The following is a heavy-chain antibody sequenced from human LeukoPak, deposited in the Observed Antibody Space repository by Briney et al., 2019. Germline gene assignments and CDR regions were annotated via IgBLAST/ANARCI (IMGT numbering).Heavy chain of an antibody. CDR1: GGSISSGGYY. V-gene: IGHV4-31*03. Sequence: SETLSLTCTVSGGSISSGGYYWSWIRQHPGKGLEWIGYIYYSGSTYYNPSLKSRVTISVDTSKNQFSLKLSSVTAADTAVYYCARERRDEVYYYGSGSYRAFFDYWGQGTLVTVSS. D-gene: IGHD3-10*01. CDR2: IYYSGST. J-gene: IGHJ4*02. CDR3: ARERRDEVYYYGSGSYRAFFDY.